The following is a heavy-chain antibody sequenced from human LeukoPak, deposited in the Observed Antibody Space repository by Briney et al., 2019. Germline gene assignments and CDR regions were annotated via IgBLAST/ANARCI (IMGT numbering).Heavy chain of an antibody. D-gene: IGHD2/OR15-2a*01. CDR2: ISSEGSII. CDR1: GFTFSNHW. J-gene: IGHJ4*02. CDR3: TRDATYYLRYGYFDY. Sequence: GGSLRLSCAASGFTFSNHWMHWVRQAPGKGLVWVSCISSEGSIIRYADSVKGRFTISRDSAKNTLYLQMNSLRAEDTAVYYCTRDATYYLRYGYFDYWGQGTLVTVSS. V-gene: IGHV3-74*01.